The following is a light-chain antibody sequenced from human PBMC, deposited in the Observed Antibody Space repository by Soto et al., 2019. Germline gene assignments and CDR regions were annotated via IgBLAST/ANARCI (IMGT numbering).Light chain of an antibody. Sequence: QAVVTQEPSLTVSPGGKVTLTCGPSTGAVTSNHHPYWFQQKAGQAPRTLIYDTSNKHSWTPARFSGSLLGDKAALTLSGAQPEDEAQYYCLLSYNAARVFGGGTKLTVL. CDR1: TGAVTSNHH. J-gene: IGLJ2*01. V-gene: IGLV7-46*01. CDR3: LLSYNAARV. CDR2: DTS.